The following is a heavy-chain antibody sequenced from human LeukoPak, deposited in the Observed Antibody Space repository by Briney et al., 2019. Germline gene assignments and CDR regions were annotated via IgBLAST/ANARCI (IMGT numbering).Heavy chain of an antibody. CDR2: MYSVGST. D-gene: IGHD2-21*02. J-gene: IGHJ4*02. CDR1: GFSFSTYA. Sequence: GGSLRLSCAASGFSFSTYAISWVRQAPGKGLEWVSVMYSVGSTYYADSVKGRFTISRDNSKNTLYLLMNSLRAEDTAVYYCAGSLAYCGGDCRLGDYWGQGTLVTVSS. CDR3: AGSLAYCGGDCRLGDY. V-gene: IGHV3-66*01.